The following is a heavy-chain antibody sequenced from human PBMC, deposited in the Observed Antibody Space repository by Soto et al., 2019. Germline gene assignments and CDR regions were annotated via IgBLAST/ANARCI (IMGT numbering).Heavy chain of an antibody. J-gene: IGHJ5*02. D-gene: IGHD2-21*02. CDR3: VGDRGVVVTAVTWFDP. CDR1: GGSITDYS. Sequence: QVQLQASGPGLVKPSETLSLTCTVSGGSITDYSWVWIRQPAGKGLEWIGRIFSRGSTNYNPSLKGRISMSLVTSNNQFSLKFNAATATETAVYFCVGDRGVVVTAVTWFDPWGQGILCTV. CDR2: IFSRGST. V-gene: IGHV4-4*07.